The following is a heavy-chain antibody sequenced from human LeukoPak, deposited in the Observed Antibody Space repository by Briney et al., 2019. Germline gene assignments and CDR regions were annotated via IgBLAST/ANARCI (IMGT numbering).Heavy chain of an antibody. D-gene: IGHD6-19*01. Sequence: GASVKVSCKASGYTFTSYGTSWVPQAPGQGLEWMGWISAYNGNTNYAQKLQGRVTMTTDTSTSTAYMELRSLRSDDTAVYYCARCIAVAVPDYWGQGTLVTVSS. CDR2: ISAYNGNT. V-gene: IGHV1-18*04. CDR1: GYTFTSYG. CDR3: ARCIAVAVPDY. J-gene: IGHJ4*02.